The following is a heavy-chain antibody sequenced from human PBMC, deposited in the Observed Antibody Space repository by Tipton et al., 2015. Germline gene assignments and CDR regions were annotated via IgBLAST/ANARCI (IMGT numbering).Heavy chain of an antibody. J-gene: IGHJ6*02. CDR1: AYSISTDYY. CDR3: ARDLEHGMDV. V-gene: IGHV4-38-2*02. D-gene: IGHD5-24*01. Sequence: TLSLTCAVSAYSISTDYYWGWIRQPPGKGLEWIGSFFHSGNTFHNPSLRSRVIISVDTSKNQISLTVTSVTAADTAVYYCARDLEHGMDVWGHGTTVTVSS. CDR2: FFHSGNT.